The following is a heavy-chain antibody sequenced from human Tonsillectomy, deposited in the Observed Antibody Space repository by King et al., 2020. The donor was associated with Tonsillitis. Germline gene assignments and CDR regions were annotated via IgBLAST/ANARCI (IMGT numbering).Heavy chain of an antibody. CDR3: AKDRSPRQYCTSGRCYPVLGFDY. CDR2: ISGSGSIT. CDR1: GFPFSNSA. Sequence: EVQLVESGGDLVQPGKSLRLSCAASGFPFSNSAMSWVRLAPGKGLEWVSTISGSGSITYHAGSVKGRFTISRDNTKNTLYLQMNSLRADDTAVYYCAKDRSPRQYCTSGRCYPVLGFDYWGQGTLVTVSS. V-gene: IGHV3-23*04. D-gene: IGHD2-15*01. J-gene: IGHJ4*02.